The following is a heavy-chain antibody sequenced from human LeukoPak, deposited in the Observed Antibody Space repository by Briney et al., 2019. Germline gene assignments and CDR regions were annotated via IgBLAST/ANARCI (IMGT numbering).Heavy chain of an antibody. CDR2: IYTSGST. CDR3: ARGRDDFWSGSGPYMDV. Sequence: SETLSRTCTVSGGSISSYYWSWIRQPAGKGLELVVRIYTSGSTNSNPSLKSRVTTSVHTSKNEFSLNLSFVTAADTAVYSCARGRDDFWSGSGPYMDVWGKGTKVTVSS. CDR1: GGSISSYY. V-gene: IGHV4-4*07. J-gene: IGHJ6*03. D-gene: IGHD3-3*01.